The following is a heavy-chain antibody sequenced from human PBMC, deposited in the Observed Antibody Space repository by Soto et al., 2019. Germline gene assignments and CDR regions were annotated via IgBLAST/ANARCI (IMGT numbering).Heavy chain of an antibody. J-gene: IGHJ4*02. D-gene: IGHD4-17*01. Sequence: SETLSLTCTVSGGSMSSNYWTWIRQSPGKGLEWIDYIYYTGGTKYNPSLQSRVTISLDTSKNQFSLRLTSVTSADTAVYYCARGGSYGDFFDYWGQGAQVTVSS. CDR1: GGSMSSNY. CDR3: ARGGSYGDFFDY. CDR2: IYYTGGT. V-gene: IGHV4-59*01.